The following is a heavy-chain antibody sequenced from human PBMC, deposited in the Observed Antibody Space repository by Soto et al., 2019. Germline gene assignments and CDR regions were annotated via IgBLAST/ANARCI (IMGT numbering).Heavy chain of an antibody. CDR3: ARAGPVVFGIVMNFDC. Sequence: SQTLSLTCGISGDSVSSNSATWNWIRQSPSRGLEWLGRTYYRSKWYNDYAESLKSRLTINADTSKNQVSLQLNSVSPEDTAINSGARAGPVVFGIVMNFDCWALEHLLTVCS. J-gene: IGHJ4*02. CDR2: TYYRSKWYN. V-gene: IGHV6-1*01. D-gene: IGHD3-3*01. CDR1: GDSVSSNSAT.